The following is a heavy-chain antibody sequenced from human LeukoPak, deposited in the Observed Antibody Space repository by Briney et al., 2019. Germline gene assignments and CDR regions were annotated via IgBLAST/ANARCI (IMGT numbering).Heavy chain of an antibody. V-gene: IGHV3-48*04. CDR1: GFTFSSYS. Sequence: GRSLRLSCAASGFTFSSYSMNWVRQAPGKGLEWISYISSSSSTTYYADSVKGRFTISRDNAKNLLYLQMNSLRAEDTAVYYCATDKSTSYYYWGQGTLVTVSS. CDR3: ATDKSTSYYY. CDR2: ISSSSSTT. D-gene: IGHD2-2*01. J-gene: IGHJ4*02.